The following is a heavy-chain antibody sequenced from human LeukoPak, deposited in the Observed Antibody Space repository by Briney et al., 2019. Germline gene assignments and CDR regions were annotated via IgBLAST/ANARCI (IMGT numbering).Heavy chain of an antibody. Sequence: PSETLSLTCTVSGGSISSYYWSWIRQPPGKGLEWIGYIYYSGSTNYNPSLKNRVTISVDTSKNQFSLKLSSVTAADTAVYYCARGGGYYGSGSYLHWGQGTLVTVSS. J-gene: IGHJ4*02. V-gene: IGHV4-59*01. CDR1: GGSISSYY. CDR2: IYYSGST. D-gene: IGHD3-10*01. CDR3: ARGGGYYGSGSYLH.